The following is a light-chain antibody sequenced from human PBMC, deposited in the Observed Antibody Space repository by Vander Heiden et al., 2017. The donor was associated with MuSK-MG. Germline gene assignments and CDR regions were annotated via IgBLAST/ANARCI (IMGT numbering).Light chain of an antibody. V-gene: IGLV6-57*03. J-gene: IGLJ2*01. Sequence: NFILTQPHSVSESPGKTVTISCTRRSGDLASNYVQWYKQRPGSAPRTVIFEDDERPFGVPDRISGSIDDSSNSASLTITGLETEDEADYYCQTEAATNSNVVFGGGTRLTVL. CDR1: SGDLASNY. CDR3: QTEAATNSNVV. CDR2: EDD.